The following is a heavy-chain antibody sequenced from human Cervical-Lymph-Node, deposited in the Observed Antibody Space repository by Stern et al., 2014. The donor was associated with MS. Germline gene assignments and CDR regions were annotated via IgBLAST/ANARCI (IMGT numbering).Heavy chain of an antibody. D-gene: IGHD3-10*01. Sequence: QVQLEQSGAEVKKPGASVTVSCKVSGYTISTSYVHWVRQAPRQGLVWMGMINPSDGNTNYAQKFQGRVTMSRDTSTSTVYMELSSLISEDTAMYYCARTLSGTSAFDFWGQGTLVTVSS. V-gene: IGHV1-46*01. CDR2: INPSDGNT. CDR3: ARTLSGTSAFDF. CDR1: GYTISTSY. J-gene: IGHJ4*02.